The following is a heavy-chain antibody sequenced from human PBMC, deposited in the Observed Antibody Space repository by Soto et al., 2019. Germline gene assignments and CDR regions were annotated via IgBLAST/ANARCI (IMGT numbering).Heavy chain of an antibody. CDR2: ISAYNGNT. CDR1: GYTFTSYG. Sequence: ASVKVSCKASGYTFTSYGISCVRQAPGQGLEWMGWISAYNGNTNYAQKLQGRVTMTTDTSTSTAYMELRSLRSDDTAVYYCARAGYYDSSGYPIDYWGQGTLVTVSS. CDR3: ARAGYYDSSGYPIDY. J-gene: IGHJ4*02. D-gene: IGHD3-22*01. V-gene: IGHV1-18*01.